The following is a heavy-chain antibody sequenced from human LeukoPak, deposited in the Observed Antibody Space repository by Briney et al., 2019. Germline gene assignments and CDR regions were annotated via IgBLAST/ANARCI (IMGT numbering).Heavy chain of an antibody. J-gene: IGHJ5*02. Sequence: PSQTLSLTCTVSSGSIINSDLYWSWIRQSPGKGLEWIGYIYYSGSTYYNPSPKSRVTISVDPSKTQFSLKLSSVTAADTAVYYCARDLRLFLEWSRGWFDPWGQGTLVTVSS. D-gene: IGHD3-3*01. CDR2: IYYSGST. CDR1: SGSIINSDLY. V-gene: IGHV4-30-4*01. CDR3: ARDLRLFLEWSRGWFDP.